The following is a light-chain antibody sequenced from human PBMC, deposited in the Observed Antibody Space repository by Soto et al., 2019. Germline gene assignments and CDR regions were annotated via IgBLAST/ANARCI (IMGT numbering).Light chain of an antibody. J-gene: IGKJ4*01. Sequence: DVHMTQSPSSLSASVGDRVTITCRASQGITRSLAWYQQTTGKAPKLLIDAASTLQSAVPSRFSGSGSGTDFTLNISSLQPEDVAIYYCQKYDSAPLTFGGGTKVEIK. CDR1: QGITRS. V-gene: IGKV1-27*01. CDR3: QKYDSAPLT. CDR2: AAS.